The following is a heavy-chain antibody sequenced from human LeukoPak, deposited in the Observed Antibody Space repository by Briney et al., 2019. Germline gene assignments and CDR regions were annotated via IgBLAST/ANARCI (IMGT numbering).Heavy chain of an antibody. V-gene: IGHV3-23*01. Sequence: PGGSLRLSCAASGFIFSNYAMSWVRQAPGKGLEWVSAITGSTGNTYYVGSVKGRFTISRDNSKSTLFLQMSNLRAEDTAIYSCAKSPLGTCSGVKCYPLDYWGQGTLVTVSS. CDR3: AKSPLGTCSGVKCYPLDY. D-gene: IGHD2-15*01. CDR2: ITGSTGNT. CDR1: GFIFSNYA. J-gene: IGHJ4*02.